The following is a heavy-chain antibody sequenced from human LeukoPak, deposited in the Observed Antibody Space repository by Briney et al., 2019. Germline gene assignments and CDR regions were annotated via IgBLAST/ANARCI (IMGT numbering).Heavy chain of an antibody. J-gene: IGHJ4*02. CDR2: ISSSSSYI. Sequence: GGSLRLSCAASGFSLSDYSMNWVRQAPGKGLEWVSYISSSSSYIYYADSVKGRFTISRDNAKNSLYLQMNSLRAEDTAVYYCARGPTTGYFDYWGQGTLVTVSS. D-gene: IGHD1-1*01. V-gene: IGHV3-21*05. CDR3: ARGPTTGYFDY. CDR1: GFSLSDYS.